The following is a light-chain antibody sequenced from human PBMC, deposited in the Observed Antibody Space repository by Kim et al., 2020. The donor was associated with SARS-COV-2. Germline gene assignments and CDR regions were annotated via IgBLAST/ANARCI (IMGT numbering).Light chain of an antibody. CDR3: QQSYKIPYT. V-gene: IGKV1-39*01. J-gene: IGKJ2*01. CDR2: AAS. CDR1: QSISNY. Sequence: DIQMTQSPSSLSASVGDRVTITCRASQSISNYLNWYQQKPGKAPKLLIYAASSLQSGVPSRFSGSGSGTDFTLTISSLQPEDSANYYCQQSYKIPYTFGQGTKLEI.